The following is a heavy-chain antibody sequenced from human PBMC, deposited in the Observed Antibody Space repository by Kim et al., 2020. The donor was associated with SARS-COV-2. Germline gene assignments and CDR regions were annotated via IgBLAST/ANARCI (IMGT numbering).Heavy chain of an antibody. CDR2: IVVGSGNT. V-gene: IGHV1-58*01. CDR1: GFTFTSSA. CDR3: AAPDYSGYEIRDYYYGMDV. Sequence: SVKVSCKASGFTFTSSAVQWVRQARGQRLEWIGWIVVGSGNTNYAQKFQERVTITRDMSTSTAYMELSSLRSEDTAVYYCAAPDYSGYEIRDYYYGMDVGGQGTAVTVSS. D-gene: IGHD5-12*01. J-gene: IGHJ6*02.